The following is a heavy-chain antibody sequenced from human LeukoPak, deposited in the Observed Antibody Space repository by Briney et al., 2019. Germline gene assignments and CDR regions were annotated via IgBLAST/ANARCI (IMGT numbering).Heavy chain of an antibody. CDR1: GYTFTGYY. J-gene: IGHJ4*02. CDR3: ARVRYSGTRGGGYYFDY. D-gene: IGHD5-12*01. V-gene: IGHV1-2*02. CDR2: INPNSGGT. Sequence: GASVKVSCKASGYTFTGYYMHWVRQAPGQGLEWMGWINPNSGGTNYAQKFQGRVTMTRDTSISTAYMELSSLRSEDTAVYYCARVRYSGTRGGGYYFDYWGQGTLVTVSS.